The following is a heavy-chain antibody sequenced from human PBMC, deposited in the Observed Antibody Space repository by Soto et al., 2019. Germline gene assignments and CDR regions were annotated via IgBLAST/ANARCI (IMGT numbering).Heavy chain of an antibody. CDR1: GGSISSGGYY. CDR3: ARGGIAAAVPFDY. V-gene: IGHV4-31*03. CDR2: IYYSGST. J-gene: IGHJ4*02. Sequence: SETLSLTCTVSGGSISSGGYYWSWIRQHPGKGLEWIGYIYYSGSTYYNPSLKSRVTISVDTSKNQFSLKLSSVTAADTAVYYCARGGIAAAVPFDYWGQGTLVTVSS. D-gene: IGHD6-13*01.